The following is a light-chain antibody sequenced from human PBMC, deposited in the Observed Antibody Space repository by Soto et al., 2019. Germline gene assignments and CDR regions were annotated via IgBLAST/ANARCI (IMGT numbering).Light chain of an antibody. Sequence: QSVLTQPPSAAATPGQRVTISCSGSGSNIGSTYVDWYQQFPGAAPKLLIYRNSQRPSGVPDRFSGSKSGTSASLAISGLRSEDEADYRCASWDDSLNHWVFGGGTKVTVL. V-gene: IGLV1-47*01. CDR1: GSNIGSTY. CDR3: ASWDDSLNHWV. CDR2: RNS. J-gene: IGLJ3*02.